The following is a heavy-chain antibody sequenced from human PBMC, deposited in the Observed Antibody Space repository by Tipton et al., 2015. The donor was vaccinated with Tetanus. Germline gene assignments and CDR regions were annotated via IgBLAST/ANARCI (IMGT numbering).Heavy chain of an antibody. CDR2: IDYFGTT. J-gene: IGHJ4*02. V-gene: IGHV4-59*01. CDR3: ARGSRYYFDS. CDR1: GGSISTYH. Sequence: TLSLTCTVSGGSISTYHWNWIRQFPGKGLEWIGYIDYFGTTKYNPSLKGRVAMSVDTSKNQLSLKLSSVTSTDTAVYYCARGSRYYFDSWGQGTLVTVSS.